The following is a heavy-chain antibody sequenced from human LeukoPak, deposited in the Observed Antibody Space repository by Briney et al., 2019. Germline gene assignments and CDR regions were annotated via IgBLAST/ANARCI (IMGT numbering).Heavy chain of an antibody. CDR3: ARHYSGWVFDY. CDR2: IYYSGST. V-gene: IGHV4-61*01. D-gene: IGHD6-19*01. CDR1: GASVSSGSSY. Sequence: SETLSLTCTVSGASVSSGSSYWTWIRQPPGKGLEWIGYIYYSGSTNYNPSLKSRVTISVDTSKNQFSLKLSSVTAADTAVYYCARHYSGWVFDYWGQGTLVTVSS. J-gene: IGHJ4*02.